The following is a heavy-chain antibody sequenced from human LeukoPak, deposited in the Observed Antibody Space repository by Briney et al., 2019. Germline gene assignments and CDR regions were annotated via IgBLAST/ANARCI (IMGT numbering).Heavy chain of an antibody. V-gene: IGHV3-48*03. D-gene: IGHD4/OR15-4a*01. J-gene: IGHJ4*02. CDR2: ISSSGSAK. CDR1: GFTFNNYE. Sequence: PGGSLRLSCAASGFTFNNYEMNWVRQAPGKGLEWVSYISSSGSAKYYADSVKGRFTISRDNTKSSLFLQMNSLRAEDTAIYFCARDPYGATPGGFDYWGQGSLVTVSS. CDR3: ARDPYGATPGGFDY.